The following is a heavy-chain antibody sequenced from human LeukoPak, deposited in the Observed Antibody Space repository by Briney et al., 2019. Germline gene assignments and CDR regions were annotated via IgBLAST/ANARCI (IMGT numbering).Heavy chain of an antibody. CDR3: ARVSGYDKGDLDY. V-gene: IGHV3-30*03. Sequence: GGSLRLSCAASGFTFSSYGMHWVRQAPGKGLEWVAVISYDGSNKYYADSVKGRFTISRDNSKNTLYLQMNSLRAEDTAVYYCARVSGYDKGDLDYWGQGTLVTVSS. J-gene: IGHJ4*02. D-gene: IGHD5-12*01. CDR1: GFTFSSYG. CDR2: ISYDGSNK.